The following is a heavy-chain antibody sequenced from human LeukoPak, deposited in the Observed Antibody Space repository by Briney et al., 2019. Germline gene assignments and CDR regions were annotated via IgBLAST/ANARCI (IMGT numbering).Heavy chain of an antibody. Sequence: GGSLRLSCAASAFTFSSYAMSWVRQAPGKGLEWVSVISASGGSTYHGDSVKGRFTISRDNSKNMLYLQMNSLRAEDTAVYYCGNLPAAGTDYWGRGTLVTVSS. D-gene: IGHD6-13*01. CDR3: GNLPAAGTDY. CDR2: ISASGGST. J-gene: IGHJ4*02. V-gene: IGHV3-23*01. CDR1: AFTFSSYA.